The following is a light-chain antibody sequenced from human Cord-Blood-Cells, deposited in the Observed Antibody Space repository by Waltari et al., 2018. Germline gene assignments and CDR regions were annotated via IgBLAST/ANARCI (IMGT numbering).Light chain of an antibody. Sequence: EIVRSHSPATLSVSPGEGATRSCRASQSVSSNLAWDKQKPGQSPRLLLYGAATRATGIPARFRGSGSGTEFTLTSRRLQSEEFAVYYCQQYNNWPVTFGPGNTVDI. J-gene: IGKJ3*01. CDR2: GAA. CDR3: QQYNNWPVT. V-gene: IGKV3-15*01. CDR1: QSVSSN.